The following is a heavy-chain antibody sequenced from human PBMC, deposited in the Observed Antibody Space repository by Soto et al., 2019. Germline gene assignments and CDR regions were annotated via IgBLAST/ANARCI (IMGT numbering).Heavy chain of an antibody. D-gene: IGHD3-10*01. CDR3: ARADYYGDPGSY. Sequence: GSLRLSCAASGFTFSTSWMSWVRQAPGKGLEWVANIKEDGSEKYYVDSVKGRFTISRDHAKNSLYLQMNSLGADDTAVYYCARADYYGDPGSYWGQGTLVTVSS. CDR2: IKEDGSEK. V-gene: IGHV3-7*01. CDR1: GFTFSTSW. J-gene: IGHJ4*02.